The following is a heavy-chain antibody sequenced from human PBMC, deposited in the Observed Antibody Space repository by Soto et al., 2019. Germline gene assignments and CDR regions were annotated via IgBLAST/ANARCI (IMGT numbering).Heavy chain of an antibody. CDR1: GFTFSGSA. CDR3: TRTMGLLYAPYYYYGMDV. J-gene: IGHJ6*02. D-gene: IGHD2-2*02. V-gene: IGHV3-73*01. Sequence: CAASGFTFSGSAMHWVRQASGKGLEWVGRIRSKANSYATAYAASVKGRFTISRDDSKNTAYLQMNSLKTEDTAVYYCTRTMGLLYAPYYYYGMDVWGQGTTVTVSS. CDR2: IRSKANSYAT.